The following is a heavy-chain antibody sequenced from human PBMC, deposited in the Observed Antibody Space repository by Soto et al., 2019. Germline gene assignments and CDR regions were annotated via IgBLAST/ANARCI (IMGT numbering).Heavy chain of an antibody. Sequence: GGSLRLSCAASGFSFRDYEMDWVRQASGKGLEWVAHIRISGASMSADSVKGRFTISRDNAKNSLYLQMNSLRAEDTAVYYCTKEKSVMYSGYDAFDIWGQGTMVTVSS. CDR3: TKEKSVMYSGYDAFDI. CDR2: IRISGAS. V-gene: IGHV3-48*03. J-gene: IGHJ3*02. D-gene: IGHD1-26*01. CDR1: GFSFRDYE.